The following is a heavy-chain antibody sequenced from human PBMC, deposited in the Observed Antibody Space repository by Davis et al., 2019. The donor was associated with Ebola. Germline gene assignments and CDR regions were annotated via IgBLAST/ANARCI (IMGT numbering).Heavy chain of an antibody. J-gene: IGHJ4*02. D-gene: IGHD3-9*01. CDR1: GGSINNYF. CDR2: IHYLGNT. Sequence: SETLSLTCTVSGGSINNYFWSWIRQPPGKGLEWIGNIHYLGNTNYNPSLKSRVTMSVDTSKNQFSLRLNSVTAADTAVYYCARSHSDWLLPFDYWGQGTLATVSS. CDR3: ARSHSDWLLPFDY. V-gene: IGHV4-59*01.